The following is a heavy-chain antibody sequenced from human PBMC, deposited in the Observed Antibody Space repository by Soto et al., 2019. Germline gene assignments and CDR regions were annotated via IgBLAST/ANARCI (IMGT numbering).Heavy chain of an antibody. Sequence: SETLSLTCTVSGGSISSYYWSWIRQPPGKGLEWIGYIYYSGSTDYNPSLKSRVTISVDTSKNQFSLKLSSVTAADTDVYYCARAFQHLWRNWFDTWGQGTLVTVSS. V-gene: IGHV4-59*01. CDR1: GGSISSYY. CDR3: ARAFQHLWRNWFDT. J-gene: IGHJ5*02. D-gene: IGHD5-18*01. CDR2: IYYSGST.